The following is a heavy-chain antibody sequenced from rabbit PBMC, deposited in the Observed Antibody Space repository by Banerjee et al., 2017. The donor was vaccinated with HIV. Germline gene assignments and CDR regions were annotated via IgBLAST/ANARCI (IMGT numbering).Heavy chain of an antibody. CDR3: AGVDGGNNYYAFDP. Sequence: QSLEESGGDLVKPGASLTLTCTASGVDVSGYYYMCWVRQAPGKGLELVACIATKTGSTWFARWVNGRFTISRSTSLNTVDLKMTSLTVADTATYFCAGVDGGNNYYAFDPWGQGTLVTVS. J-gene: IGHJ2*01. D-gene: IGHD8-1*01. CDR2: IATKTGST. CDR1: GVDVSGYYY. V-gene: IGHV1S43*01.